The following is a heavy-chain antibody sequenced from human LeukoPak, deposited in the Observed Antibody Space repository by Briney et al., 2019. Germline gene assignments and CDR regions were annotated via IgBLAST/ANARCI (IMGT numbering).Heavy chain of an antibody. CDR2: INPNSGGT. V-gene: IGHV1-2*02. CDR1: GYTFTGYY. Sequence: ASLKISCKASGYTFTGYYMHWVRQASGQGLGWMGWINPNSGGTNYAQKFQGRVTMTRDTSISTAYMELSRLRSDDTAVYYCARDGTAMAHFDYCGQGTLVTVSS. J-gene: IGHJ4*02. CDR3: ARDGTAMAHFDY. D-gene: IGHD5-18*01.